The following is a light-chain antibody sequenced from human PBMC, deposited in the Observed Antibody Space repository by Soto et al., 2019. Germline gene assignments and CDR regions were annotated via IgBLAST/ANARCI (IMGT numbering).Light chain of an antibody. CDR1: QTMSHW. CDR2: GES. V-gene: IGKV1-5*03. CDR3: HPYGDFWWT. J-gene: IGKJ1*01. Sequence: DIQMTQSPSTLSATVGDRVTITCRASQTMSHWLAWFQQKPGKAPNLLIYGESNLASAVPSRFSGTGSGTEFTLTISNLQTDDIATYYCHPYGDFWWTFCHGTRVEIQ.